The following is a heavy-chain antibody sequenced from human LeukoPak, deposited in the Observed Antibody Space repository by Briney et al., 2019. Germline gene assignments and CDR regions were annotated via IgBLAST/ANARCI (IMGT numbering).Heavy chain of an antibody. CDR2: IHCSGST. CDR1: GGSVSSGNYY. Sequence: SETLSLTCTVSGGSVSSGNYYWSWIRQPPGKGLEWIGYIHCSGSTNYNPSLKSRVTLSLDTSKNQFSLKLSSVTAADTAVYYCARWAYGTDWYQYFDKWGQGTLVTVSS. V-gene: IGHV4-61*01. D-gene: IGHD6-19*01. CDR3: ARWAYGTDWYQYFDK. J-gene: IGHJ4*02.